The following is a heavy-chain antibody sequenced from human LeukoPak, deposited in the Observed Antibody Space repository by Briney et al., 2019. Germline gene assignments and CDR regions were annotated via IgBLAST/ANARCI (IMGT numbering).Heavy chain of an antibody. J-gene: IGHJ4*02. D-gene: IGHD6-19*01. CDR3: ARGGIAVSGIDLEDY. Sequence: PGGSLRLSCAASGFTFSRCDMFWFRQAPGKGLKWVSTIGTGGDIYYSDSVKGRFTTSRENAKNSLYLQMNSLSAGDTAVYFCARGGIAVSGIDLEDYWGQGTLVTVSS. CDR1: GFTFSRCD. V-gene: IGHV3-13*01. CDR2: IGTGGDI.